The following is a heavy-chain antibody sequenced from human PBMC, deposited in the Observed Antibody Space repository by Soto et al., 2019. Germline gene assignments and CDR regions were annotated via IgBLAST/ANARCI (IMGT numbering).Heavy chain of an antibody. D-gene: IGHD4-17*01. CDR2: ISYDGSNK. J-gene: IGHJ4*02. CDR1: GFTFSSYA. CDR3: AKGPDYGDYEFLVDY. V-gene: IGHV3-30-3*01. Sequence: GGSLRLSCAASGFTFSSYAMHWVRQAPGKGLEWVAVISYDGSNKYYADSVKGRFTVSRDNSKNTLYLQMNSLRAEDTAVYYCAKGPDYGDYEFLVDYWGQGTLVTVSS.